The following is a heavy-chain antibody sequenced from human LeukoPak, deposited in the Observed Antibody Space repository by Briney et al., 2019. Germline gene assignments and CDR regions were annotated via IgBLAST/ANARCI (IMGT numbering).Heavy chain of an antibody. D-gene: IGHD1-26*01. Sequence: ASVKVSCKASGGTFSSYAISWVRQAPGQGLEWMGWINPNSGGTNYAQKFQGRVTMTRDTSISTAYMELSRLRSDDTAVYYCTSDRIIVGATVLDIWGQGTMVTVSS. V-gene: IGHV1-2*02. CDR2: INPNSGGT. J-gene: IGHJ3*02. CDR3: TSDRIIVGATVLDI. CDR1: GGTFSSYA.